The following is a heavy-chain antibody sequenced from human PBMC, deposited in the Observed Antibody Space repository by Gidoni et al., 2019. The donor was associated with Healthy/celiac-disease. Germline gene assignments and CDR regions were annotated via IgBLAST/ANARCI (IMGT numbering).Heavy chain of an antibody. CDR2: INAGNGNT. Sequence: QVQLVQSGAEVQKPGASVKVSCKASGYTFTSYAMHWVRQAPGQRLEWMGWINAGNGNTKYSQKFQGRVTITRDTSASTAYMELSSLRSEDTAVYYCARETGRTTYNWFDPWGQGTLVTVSS. V-gene: IGHV1-3*01. D-gene: IGHD1-26*01. CDR1: GYTFTSYA. CDR3: ARETGRTTYNWFDP. J-gene: IGHJ5*02.